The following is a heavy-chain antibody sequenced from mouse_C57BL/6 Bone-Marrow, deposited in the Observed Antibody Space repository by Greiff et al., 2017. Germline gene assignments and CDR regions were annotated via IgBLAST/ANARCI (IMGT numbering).Heavy chain of an antibody. CDR3: VRQNYYGSSGYWYFDV. Sequence: EVNVVESGGGLVQPKGSLKLSCAASGFSFNTYAMNWVRQAPGKGLEWVARIRSKSNNYATYYADSVKDRFTISRDDSESMLYLQMNNLKTEDTAMYYCVRQNYYGSSGYWYFDVWGTGTTVTVSS. D-gene: IGHD1-1*01. CDR1: GFSFNTYA. V-gene: IGHV10-1*01. CDR2: IRSKSNNYAT. J-gene: IGHJ1*03.